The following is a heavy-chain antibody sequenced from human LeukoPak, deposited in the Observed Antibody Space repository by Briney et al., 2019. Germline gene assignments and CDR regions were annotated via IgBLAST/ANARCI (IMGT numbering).Heavy chain of an antibody. CDR1: GGSLNGHY. CDR3: AKNGQSGFSFDP. V-gene: IGHV4-34*01. J-gene: IGHJ5*02. D-gene: IGHD3-3*01. CDR2: GSESGGT. Sequence: SETLSLTCAVYGGSLNGHYWSWIRQPPGKGLEWIGEGSESGGTKFNPSLKSRVTISADTSKNQFSLKLNSVTAADTAVSYCAKNGQSGFSFDPWGQGTLVTVSS.